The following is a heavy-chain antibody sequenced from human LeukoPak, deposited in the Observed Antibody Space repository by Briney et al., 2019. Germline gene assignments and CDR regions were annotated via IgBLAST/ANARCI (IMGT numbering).Heavy chain of an antibody. Sequence: GGSLRLSCAASGFTFSTYAMTWVRQAPGKGLEWVSLISGTGGSTYYADSVKGRLTISRDNFKNTLYLQMNSLRAEDTAVYYCAKDYEPLVGVHRWGDWFDPWGQGTLVTVSS. D-gene: IGHD1-26*01. CDR1: GFTFSTYA. CDR3: AKDYEPLVGVHRWGDWFDP. CDR2: ISGTGGST. J-gene: IGHJ5*02. V-gene: IGHV3-23*01.